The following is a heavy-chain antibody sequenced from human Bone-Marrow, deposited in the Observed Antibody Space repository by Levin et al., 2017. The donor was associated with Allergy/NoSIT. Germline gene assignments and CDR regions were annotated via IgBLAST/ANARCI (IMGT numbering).Heavy chain of an antibody. V-gene: IGHV4-30-4*01. CDR3: ARGRPIYTPDASRLGYMDV. D-gene: IGHD2-15*01. Sequence: SETLSLTCTVSGGSIGSGGYNWGWIRQPPGKGLEWLGYMYHSGTPYYKPSLKSRLTISVDTSKNQFSLELTSMAAAETATYYCARGRPIYTPDASRLGYMDVWGRGTTVTVSS. CDR2: MYHSGTP. J-gene: IGHJ6*03. CDR1: GGSIGSGGYN.